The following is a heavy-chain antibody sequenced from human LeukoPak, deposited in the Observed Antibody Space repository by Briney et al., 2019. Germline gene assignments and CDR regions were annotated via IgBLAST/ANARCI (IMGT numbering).Heavy chain of an antibody. CDR2: INSDGSST. CDR3: ARGGLRSLDY. CDR1: GFTFSSYW. V-gene: IGHV3-74*01. D-gene: IGHD5-12*01. Sequence: GGPLRLSCAASGFTFSSYWMHWVRQAPGKGLVRVSRINSDGSSTSYADSVKGRFTISRDNAKNTLYLQMNSLRAEDTAVYYCARGGLRSLDYWGQGTLVTVSS. J-gene: IGHJ4*02.